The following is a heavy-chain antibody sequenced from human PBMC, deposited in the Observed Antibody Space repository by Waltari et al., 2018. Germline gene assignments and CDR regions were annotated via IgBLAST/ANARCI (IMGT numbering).Heavy chain of an antibody. Sequence: GKGLEWVSTISGSGYTTYYADSVKGRFTISRDNSKSTLYLQMNSLRAEDTASYYCAKGRGPYCSGGSCYIDYWGQGTLVTVSS. D-gene: IGHD2-15*01. CDR2: ISGSGYTT. J-gene: IGHJ4*02. CDR3: AKGRGPYCSGGSCYIDY. V-gene: IGHV3-23*01.